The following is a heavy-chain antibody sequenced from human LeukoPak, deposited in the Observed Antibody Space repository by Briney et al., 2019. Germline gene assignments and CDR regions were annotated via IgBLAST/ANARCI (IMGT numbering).Heavy chain of an antibody. V-gene: IGHV4-39*07. CDR2: IYYSGST. D-gene: IGHD1-7*01. CDR3: ARDGITGTNVPSAGVAYYYYYYMDV. CDR1: GGSFSSSSYY. Sequence: SETLSLTCTVSGGSFSSSSYYWGWIRQPPGQGLEWIGSIYYSGSTYYNPSLKSRVTISVDTSKNQFSLKLSSVTAADTAVYYCARDGITGTNVPSAGVAYYYYYYMDVWGKGTTVTVSS. J-gene: IGHJ6*03.